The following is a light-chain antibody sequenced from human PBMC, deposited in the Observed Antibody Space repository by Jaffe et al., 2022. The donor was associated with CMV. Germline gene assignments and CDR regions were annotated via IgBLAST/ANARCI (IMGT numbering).Light chain of an antibody. Sequence: EIVLTQSPGTLSLSPGERATFSCRASQSISSRYLGWYQHQPGQAPRLLIYAASSRATGIPDRFSGSGSGTDFTLTISRLEPEDFAVYYCHLFSNSVRPFGLGTKVEIK. CDR1: QSISSRY. V-gene: IGKV3-20*01. CDR3: HLFSNSVRP. J-gene: IGKJ1*01. CDR2: AAS.